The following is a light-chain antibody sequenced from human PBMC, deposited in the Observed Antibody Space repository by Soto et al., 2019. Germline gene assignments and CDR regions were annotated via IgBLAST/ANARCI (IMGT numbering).Light chain of an antibody. CDR2: DST. CDR3: QQRNVWPPIT. CDR1: QIIHTS. J-gene: IGKJ5*01. V-gene: IGKV3-11*01. Sequence: IFMTHSPATLSVSTCGISTLSCSSIQIIHTSLAWYQHKPGQPPRLVVYDSTLRANGVPDRFGGSRSGTEFTLTINNLEPEDFAVYYCQQRNVWPPITFGQGTRLEIK.